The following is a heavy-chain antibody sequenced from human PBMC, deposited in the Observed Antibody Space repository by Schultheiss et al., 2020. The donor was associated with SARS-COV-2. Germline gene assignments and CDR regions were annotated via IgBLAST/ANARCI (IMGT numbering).Heavy chain of an antibody. CDR2: IYTSGST. CDR3: ARSRTLDY. Sequence: SQTLSLTCAVSGGSISSGGYSWSWIRQPPGKGLEWIGRIYTSGSTNYNPSLKSRVTISVDRSKNQFSLKLSSVTAADTAVYYCARSRTLDYWGQGTLVTVSS. J-gene: IGHJ4*02. D-gene: IGHD2-2*01. CDR1: GGSISSGGYS. V-gene: IGHV4-30-2*01.